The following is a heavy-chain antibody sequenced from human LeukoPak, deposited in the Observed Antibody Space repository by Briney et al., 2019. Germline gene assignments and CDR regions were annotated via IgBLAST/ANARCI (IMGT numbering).Heavy chain of an antibody. V-gene: IGHV4-59*01. CDR2: VYYSGRT. CDR1: GDFITAYY. CDR3: GSNTGAVFDY. J-gene: IGHJ4*02. D-gene: IGHD7-27*01. Sequence: SETLSLTCTVSGDFITAYYWSWIRQPPGKGLEWIVYVYYSGRTQYNPSLRSRVTISLEMSNKQYSLHLTALTAAHPAVYYCGSNTGAVFDYWGQGALVTVSS.